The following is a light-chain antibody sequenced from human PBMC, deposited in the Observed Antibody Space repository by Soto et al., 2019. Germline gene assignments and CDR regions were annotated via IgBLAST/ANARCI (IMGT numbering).Light chain of an antibody. J-gene: IGKJ1*01. CDR1: QGISSY. CDR2: AAS. CDR3: QQYNSIWT. V-gene: IGKV1-9*01. Sequence: DIQLTQSPSSLSASVGDRITITGRASQGISSYLAWYQQKPGKAPKLLIYAASTLQSGVPSRFSGSGSGTEFTLTISSLQPDDFATYYCQQYNSIWTFGQGTKVDTK.